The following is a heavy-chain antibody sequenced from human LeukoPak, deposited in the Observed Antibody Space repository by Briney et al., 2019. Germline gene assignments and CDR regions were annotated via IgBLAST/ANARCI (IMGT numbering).Heavy chain of an antibody. V-gene: IGHV3-23*01. J-gene: IGHJ6*04. CDR2: ISGSGGST. CDR1: GFTFSSYA. Sequence: GGSLRLSCAASGFTFSSYAMSWVRQAPGKRLEWVSAISGSGGSTYYADSVKGRFTISRDNSKNTLYLQMNSLRAEDTAVYYCAKGSGYSYGSVFKAYGMDVWGKGTTVTVSS. D-gene: IGHD5-18*01. CDR3: AKGSGYSYGSVFKAYGMDV.